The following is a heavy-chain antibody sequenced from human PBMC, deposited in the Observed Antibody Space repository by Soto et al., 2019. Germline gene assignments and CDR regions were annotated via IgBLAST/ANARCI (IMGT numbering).Heavy chain of an antibody. CDR1: GYSLSTSGIC. J-gene: IGHJ6*02. D-gene: IGHD6-19*01. CDR2: IDWDDDK. V-gene: IGHV2-70*11. CDR3: ARISVAVADNYYYYGMDV. Sequence: AGSTLVNPRQTLILTCTFSGYSLSTSGICGSWMRQPPGKALEWLARIDWDDDKYYSTSLKTRLTISKDTSKNQVVLTMTNMDPVDTATSYCARISVAVADNYYYYGMDVWGQGTTVTVSS.